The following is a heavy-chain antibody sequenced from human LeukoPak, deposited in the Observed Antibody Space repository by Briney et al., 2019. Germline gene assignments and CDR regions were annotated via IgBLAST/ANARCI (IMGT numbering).Heavy chain of an antibody. D-gene: IGHD3-16*02. V-gene: IGHV4-59*12. Sequence: SETLSLTCTVSGGSISSYYWSWIRQPPGKGLEWIGEIYHSGSTNYNPSLKSRVTMSVDKSKNQFSLNLSSVTAADTAVYYCARGEYDYVWGSYRPSWFDPWGQGTLVTVSS. CDR3: ARGEYDYVWGSYRPSWFDP. CDR2: IYHSGST. J-gene: IGHJ5*02. CDR1: GGSISSYY.